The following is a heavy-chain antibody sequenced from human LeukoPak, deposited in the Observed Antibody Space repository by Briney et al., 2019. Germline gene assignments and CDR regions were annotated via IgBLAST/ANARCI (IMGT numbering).Heavy chain of an antibody. CDR2: IWYDGNTK. Sequence: PGRSLRLSCAASESTFSSYGMHWVRQAPGKGLEWVAFIWYDGNTKYYADSVKGRFTISRDNSKNTLYLQMNSLRAEDTAVYYCAKDPCSGGSCYSYYYYYYMDVWGKGTTVTVSS. J-gene: IGHJ6*03. CDR1: ESTFSSYG. CDR3: AKDPCSGGSCYSYYYYYYMDV. D-gene: IGHD2-15*01. V-gene: IGHV3-33*03.